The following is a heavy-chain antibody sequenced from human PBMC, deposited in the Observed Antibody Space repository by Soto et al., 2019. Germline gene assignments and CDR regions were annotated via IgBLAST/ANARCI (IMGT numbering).Heavy chain of an antibody. J-gene: IGHJ4*02. V-gene: IGHV3-33*01. D-gene: IGHD3-22*01. CDR3: ARADYDSSGYVDY. CDR1: GFTFSSYV. Sequence: GGSLRLSCAASGFTFSSYVMHWVRQSPGKGLEWVAVIWYDGTSTYYADSVKGRFTISRDNSKNTLYLQMNSLRAEDTAVYYCARADYDSSGYVDYWGQGTLVTVSS. CDR2: IWYDGTST.